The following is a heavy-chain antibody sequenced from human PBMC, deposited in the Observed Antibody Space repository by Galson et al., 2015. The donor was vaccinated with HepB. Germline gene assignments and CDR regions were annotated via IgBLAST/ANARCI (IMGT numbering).Heavy chain of an antibody. CDR1: GYTFTSHT. D-gene: IGHD3-3*02. CDR2: ISAYNGNA. J-gene: IGHJ4*02. Sequence: SVKVSCKAFGYTFTSHTFSWVRQAPGQGPEWMGWISAYNGNANYAQKFQDRVTMTTDTSASTAYIELRSLRSDDTAVYYCARDLSLDYWGQGTLVTVSS. CDR3: ARDLSLDY. V-gene: IGHV1-18*04.